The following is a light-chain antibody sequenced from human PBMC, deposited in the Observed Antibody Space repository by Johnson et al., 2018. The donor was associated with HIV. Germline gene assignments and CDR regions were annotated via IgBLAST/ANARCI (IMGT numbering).Light chain of an antibody. CDR1: SSNIGNYF. Sequence: QSVLTQPPSVSAAPGQKVTISCSGTSSNIGNYFVCWYQQLPGAAPRLLIYENNQRPSGIPDRFSGSKSGTSATLGITGLQPGDEADYYCGTWDRSLSTGGVFGTGTKVTVL. V-gene: IGLV1-51*02. CDR2: ENN. J-gene: IGLJ1*01. CDR3: GTWDRSLSTGGV.